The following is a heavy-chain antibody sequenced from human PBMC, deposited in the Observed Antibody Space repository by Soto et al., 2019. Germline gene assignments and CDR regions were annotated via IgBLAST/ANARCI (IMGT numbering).Heavy chain of an antibody. J-gene: IGHJ4*01. CDR2: IKSKTDGGTT. CDR3: TTDFYSDMMVADFDY. Sequence: GGSLRLSCAASGFTFSNAWINWVRQAPGKGLEWVGRIKSKTDGGTTDFAAAVKGRFAISRDDSKNMVYLQMNSLKTDDTGIYYCTTDFYSDMMVADFDYWGHRDVLTVSS. CDR1: GFTFSNAW. D-gene: IGHD3-22*01. V-gene: IGHV3-15*07.